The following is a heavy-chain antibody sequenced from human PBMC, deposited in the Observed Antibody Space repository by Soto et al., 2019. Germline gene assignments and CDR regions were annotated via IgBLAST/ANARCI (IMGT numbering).Heavy chain of an antibody. J-gene: IGHJ1*01. CDR2: INHSGST. CDR1: GGSFSGYY. V-gene: IGHV4-34*01. D-gene: IGHD3-3*01. Sequence: SETLSLTCAVYGGSFSGYYWSWIRQPPGKGLEWIGEINHSGSTNYNPSLKSRVTISVDTSKNQFSLKLSSVTAADTAVYYCARGRTIFGVVIARSAEYFQHWGQGTLVTVSS. CDR3: ARGRTIFGVVIARSAEYFQH.